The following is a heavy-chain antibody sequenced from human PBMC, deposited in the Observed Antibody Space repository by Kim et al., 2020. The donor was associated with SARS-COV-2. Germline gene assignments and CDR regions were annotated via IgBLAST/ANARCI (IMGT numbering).Heavy chain of an antibody. CDR3: ARRLMHPELLPNLTGFYTI. J-gene: IGHJ4*02. Sequence: SETLSLTCAVYGGSFSGYYWTWIRQPPGKGLEWIGEIDHSGSTNYNPSLMSRVTISVDMSKKHFFLRLTSVTAADTAIYYCARRLMHPELLPNLTGFYTIWGQGTLVTVSS. CDR2: IDHSGST. CDR1: GGSFSGYY. D-gene: IGHD3-9*01. V-gene: IGHV4-34*01.